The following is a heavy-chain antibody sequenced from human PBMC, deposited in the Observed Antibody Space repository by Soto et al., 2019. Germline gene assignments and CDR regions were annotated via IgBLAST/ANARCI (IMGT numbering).Heavy chain of an antibody. CDR3: ARRDIVVVPAATYFDY. D-gene: IGHD2-2*01. J-gene: IGHJ4*02. CDR1: GYSFTSYW. Sequence: GESLKISCKGSGYSFTSYWIGWVRQMHEKGLEWMGIIYPGDSDTRYSPSFQGQVTISADKSISTAYLQWSSLKASDTALFYCARRDIVVVPAATYFDYWGQGTHVTVSS. V-gene: IGHV5-51*01. CDR2: IYPGDSDT.